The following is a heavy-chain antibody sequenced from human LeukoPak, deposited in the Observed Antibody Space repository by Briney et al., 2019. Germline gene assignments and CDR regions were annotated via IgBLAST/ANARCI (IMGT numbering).Heavy chain of an antibody. V-gene: IGHV1-69*04. CDR2: IIPTLGIA. CDR1: GGTFSSYA. J-gene: IGHJ3*02. Sequence: SLKVSCKAPGGTFSSYAISRVRQAPGQGLKWMGRIIPTLGIANYAQKFQGRVTITADKSTSTAYMELSSLRSEDTAVYYCARDRYYDSSPPDAFDIWGQGTMVTVSS. D-gene: IGHD3-22*01. CDR3: ARDRYYDSSPPDAFDI.